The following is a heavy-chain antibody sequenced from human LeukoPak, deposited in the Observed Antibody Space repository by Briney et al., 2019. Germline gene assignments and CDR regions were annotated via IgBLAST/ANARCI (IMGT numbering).Heavy chain of an antibody. CDR1: GFTFRLYA. Sequence: GGSLRLSCVASGFTFRLYAMSWVRQAPGKGLEWVSAISGRGDGTYYADSVRGRFTISRDNSKNTLYLQMSSLRADDTAVYYCAKDRVSPGFNWFDPWGQGTLVTVS. D-gene: IGHD3-16*01. CDR3: AKDRVSPGFNWFDP. J-gene: IGHJ5*02. CDR2: ISGRGDGT. V-gene: IGHV3-23*01.